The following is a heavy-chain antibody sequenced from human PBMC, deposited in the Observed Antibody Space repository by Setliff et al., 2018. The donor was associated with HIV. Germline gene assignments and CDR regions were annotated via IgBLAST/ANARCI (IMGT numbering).Heavy chain of an antibody. CDR1: GGSISSYY. J-gene: IGHJ4*02. D-gene: IGHD3-10*01. CDR3: ARGVRGVIIDWYYFDY. CDR2: IYYSGST. V-gene: IGHV4-59*01. Sequence: PSETLSLTCTVSGGSISSYYWSWIRQPPGKGLEWIGYIYYSGSTNYNPSLKSRVTISVATSKNQFSLKLSSVTAEDTAVYYCARGVRGVIIDWYYFDYWGQGTLVTVSS.